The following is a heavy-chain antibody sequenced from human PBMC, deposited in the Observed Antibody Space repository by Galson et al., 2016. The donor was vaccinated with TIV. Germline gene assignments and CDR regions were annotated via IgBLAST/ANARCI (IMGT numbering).Heavy chain of an antibody. J-gene: IGHJ5*02. CDR2: IKGDGSDK. D-gene: IGHD2-2*01. Sequence: SLRLSCAASGFTFYNFWMSWVRQAPGKGLEWVANIKGDGSDKDYVDSVKGRFTISRDNAKNSLYLQMNSLRPEDTAVYYCARVHCDIIVVPAATPNHLFDPWGQGTLVIVSS. CDR1: GFTFYNFW. V-gene: IGHV3-7*01. CDR3: ARVHCDIIVVPAATPNHLFDP.